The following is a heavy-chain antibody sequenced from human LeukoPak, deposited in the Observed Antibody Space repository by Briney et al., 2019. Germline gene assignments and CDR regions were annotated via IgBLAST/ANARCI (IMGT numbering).Heavy chain of an antibody. CDR2: IYYSGST. CDR3: ARGPYSYDSSGAFDI. J-gene: IGHJ3*02. Sequence: SETLSLTCTVSGGSISSSSYYWGWIRQPPGKGLEWIGSIYYSGSTYYNPSLKSRVTISIDTSKNQFSLKLSSVTAADTAVYFCARGPYSYDSSGAFDIWGQGTMVTVSS. CDR1: GGSISSSSYY. D-gene: IGHD3-22*01. V-gene: IGHV4-39*07.